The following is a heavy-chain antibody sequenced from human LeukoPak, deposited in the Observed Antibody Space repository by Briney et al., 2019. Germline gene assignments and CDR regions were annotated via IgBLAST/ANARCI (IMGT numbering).Heavy chain of an antibody. V-gene: IGHV3-48*01. CDR3: AGPSGSYWS. Sequence: GGSLRLSCAASGFTFSNYYMSWVRQAPGKGLEGVSYISGGCSNIYYADSVKGRFTISRDNAKNSLYLQMNSLRAEDKAVYYCAGPSGSYWSWGKGTMVSVSS. CDR2: ISGGCSNI. CDR1: GFTFSNYY. J-gene: IGHJ6*04. D-gene: IGHD1-26*01.